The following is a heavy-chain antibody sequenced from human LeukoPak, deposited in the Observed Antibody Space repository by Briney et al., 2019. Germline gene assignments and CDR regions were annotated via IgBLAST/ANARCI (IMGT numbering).Heavy chain of an antibody. V-gene: IGHV4-31*03. D-gene: IGHD4-17*01. CDR2: IYYSGST. Sequence: PSETLSLTCSVSGGSISSDEYYWSWIRQHPGKGLEWIGYIYYSGSTYYNPSLKSRITISVDTSKNQFSLKLSSVTAADTAVYYCARVSPNDYGDPGAFDIWGQGTMVTVSS. CDR1: GGSISSDEYY. CDR3: ARVSPNDYGDPGAFDI. J-gene: IGHJ3*02.